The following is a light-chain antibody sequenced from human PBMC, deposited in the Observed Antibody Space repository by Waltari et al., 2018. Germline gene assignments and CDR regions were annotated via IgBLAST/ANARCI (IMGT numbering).Light chain of an antibody. V-gene: IGKV2-30*02. CDR3: MQGSHWPPWT. Sequence: DVVMTQSPLSLPVTLGQPASISCRSSQSLVHSDGNTYLTWFQQRPGQSPRRLIYKVSNRDSGVPDRFSGSGSGTDFTLKISTVEAEDVGVYYCMQGSHWPPWTFGQGTKVEIK. CDR1: QSLVHSDGNTY. CDR2: KVS. J-gene: IGKJ1*01.